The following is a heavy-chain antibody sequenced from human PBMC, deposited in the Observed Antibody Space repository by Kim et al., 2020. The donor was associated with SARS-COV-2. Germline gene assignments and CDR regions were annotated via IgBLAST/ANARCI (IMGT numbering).Heavy chain of an antibody. J-gene: IGHJ3*02. D-gene: IGHD3-10*01. Sequence: ASVKVSCKASGYTFTSYDINWVRQATGQGLEWMGWMNPNSGNTGYAQKFQGRVTMTRNTSISTAYMELSSLRSEDTAVYYCARGPPATYYYGSGSWEDAFDIWGQGTMVTVSS. V-gene: IGHV1-8*01. CDR1: GYTFTSYD. CDR2: MNPNSGNT. CDR3: ARGPPATYYYGSGSWEDAFDI.